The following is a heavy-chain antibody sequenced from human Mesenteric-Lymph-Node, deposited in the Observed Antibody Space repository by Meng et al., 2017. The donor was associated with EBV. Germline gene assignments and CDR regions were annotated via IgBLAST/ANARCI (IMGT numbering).Heavy chain of an antibody. Sequence: QVQLVQSGPEVKKPGSSVRFSCKAAGYIFSHYGFSWLRQAPGQGLEWMGWISAYNGNTNYAPKFQARLTMTTDTSTSTAYMELRGLRSDHTAVYYCAKIVGCCNWNDVVDYWGQGTLVTVSS. CDR2: ISAYNGNT. D-gene: IGHD1-1*01. J-gene: IGHJ4*02. CDR1: GYIFSHYG. V-gene: IGHV1-18*01. CDR3: AKIVGCCNWNDVVDY.